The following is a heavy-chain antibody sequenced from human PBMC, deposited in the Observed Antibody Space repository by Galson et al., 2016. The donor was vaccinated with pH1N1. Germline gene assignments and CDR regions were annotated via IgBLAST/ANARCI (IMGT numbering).Heavy chain of an antibody. CDR1: GFTVSSNY. CDR3: ASNLRFLEWAQNYYYGMDV. V-gene: IGHV3-66*01. Sequence: SLRLSCAASGFTVSSNYMSWVRQAPGKGLEWVSVIYSGGRTYYADSVKGRFTISRDNSKNTLYLQMDSLRAGDTAVYYCASNLRFLEWAQNYYYGMDVWGQGTTVTVSS. CDR2: IYSGGRT. D-gene: IGHD3-3*01. J-gene: IGHJ6*02.